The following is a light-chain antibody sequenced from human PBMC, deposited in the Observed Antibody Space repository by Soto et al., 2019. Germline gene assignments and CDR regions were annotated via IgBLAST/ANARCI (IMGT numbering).Light chain of an antibody. CDR3: QQRYNWPPIT. CDR2: GAS. Sequence: EIVLTQSPVTLSLFPGERATLSCRASQSVSTSLAWYHQKPGQAPRLLIYGASNRATGIPARFSGSGSGRDFTLTISSLESEDSGIYYCQQRYNWPPITFGQGTRLEIK. CDR1: QSVSTS. J-gene: IGKJ5*01. V-gene: IGKV3-11*02.